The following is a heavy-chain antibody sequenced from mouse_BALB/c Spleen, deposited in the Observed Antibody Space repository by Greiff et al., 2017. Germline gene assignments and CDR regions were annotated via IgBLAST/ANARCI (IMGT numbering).Heavy chain of an antibody. V-gene: IGHV2-9*02. D-gene: IGHD1-1*01. CDR1: GFSLTSYG. Sequence: VKLMESGPGLVAPSQSLSITCTVSGFSLTSYGVHWVRQPPGKGLEWLGVIWAGGSTNYNSALMSRLSISKDNSKSQVFLKMNSLQTDDTAMYYCARGLLRSRYAMDYWGQGTSVTVSS. CDR2: IWAGGST. J-gene: IGHJ4*01. CDR3: ARGLLRSRYAMDY.